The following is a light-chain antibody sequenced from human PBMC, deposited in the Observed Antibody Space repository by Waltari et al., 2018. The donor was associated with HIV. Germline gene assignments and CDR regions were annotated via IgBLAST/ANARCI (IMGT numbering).Light chain of an antibody. Sequence: QSVLTQPPSVSAAPGQKVTISCSGSNSNIGINYVSWYQQFPGTAPKVLIFENNKRPSGIPDRFSASKSGTSATLGITGLQTGDEADYYCGTWDSSLSAGVFGSGTQVIVL. CDR1: NSNIGINY. V-gene: IGLV1-51*02. J-gene: IGLJ1*01. CDR3: GTWDSSLSAGV. CDR2: ENN.